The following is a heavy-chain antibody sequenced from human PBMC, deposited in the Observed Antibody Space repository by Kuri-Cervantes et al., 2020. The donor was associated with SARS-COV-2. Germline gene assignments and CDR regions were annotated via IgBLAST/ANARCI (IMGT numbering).Heavy chain of an antibody. Sequence: ASVKVSCKASGYTFTSYAMHWVRQAPGQRLEWMGWINAGNGNTKYSQKLQGRVTITRDTSASTAYMELSSLRSEDTAVYYCARAPREWRAKYYYYGMDVWGQGTTVTVSS. CDR2: INAGNGNT. J-gene: IGHJ6*02. V-gene: IGHV1-3*01. CDR3: ARAPREWRAKYYYYGMDV. D-gene: IGHD3-3*01. CDR1: GYTFTSYA.